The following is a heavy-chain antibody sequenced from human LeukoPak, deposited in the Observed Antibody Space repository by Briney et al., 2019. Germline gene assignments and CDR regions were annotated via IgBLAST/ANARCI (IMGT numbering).Heavy chain of an antibody. Sequence: SETLSPSCTLSGYSISSGYNWGWIRQPPGKGLEWIGSIYHSGSTYYNPSLKSRVTISVDTSKNQFSLKLSSVTAADTAVYYCARVRPIVAAAGTGIFDYWGQGTLVTVSS. CDR3: ARVRPIVAAAGTGIFDY. CDR1: GYSISSGYN. J-gene: IGHJ4*02. CDR2: IYHSGST. V-gene: IGHV4-38-2*02. D-gene: IGHD6-13*01.